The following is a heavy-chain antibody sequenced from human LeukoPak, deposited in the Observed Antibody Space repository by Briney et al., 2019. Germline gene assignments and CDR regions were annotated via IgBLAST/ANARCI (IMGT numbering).Heavy chain of an antibody. J-gene: IGHJ4*02. CDR3: AKDGDEGCADY. CDR1: GGTFSNYA. Sequence: ASVKVSCKASGGTFSNYAISWVRQAPGQGLEWMGGIIPIFGTTNYAQKFQGRVTITTDESTSTAYMELSSLRSEDTAVYYCAKDGDEGCADYWRQGTLVTVSS. D-gene: IGHD3-10*01. CDR2: IIPIFGTT. V-gene: IGHV1-69*05.